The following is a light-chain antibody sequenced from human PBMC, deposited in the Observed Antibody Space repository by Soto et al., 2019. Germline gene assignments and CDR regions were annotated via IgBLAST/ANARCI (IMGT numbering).Light chain of an antibody. CDR3: ETWDSNTHTV. Sequence: QSVLTQSSSASASLGSSVKLTCTLSSGHSSYIIAWHQQQPGKAPRYLMKLEGSGSYNKGSGVPDRFSGSSSGADRYLTIXXLXXXXEXXYYCETWDSNTHTVFGGGTKLTVL. V-gene: IGLV4-60*02. CDR2: LEGSGSY. CDR1: SGHSSYI. J-gene: IGLJ3*02.